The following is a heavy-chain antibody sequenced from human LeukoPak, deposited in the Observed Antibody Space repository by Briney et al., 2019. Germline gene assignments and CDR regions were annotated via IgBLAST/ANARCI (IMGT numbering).Heavy chain of an antibody. CDR1: GFTFSTYS. J-gene: IGHJ4*02. D-gene: IGHD2-8*02. Sequence: GGSLRLSCAASGFTFSTYSMNWVRQAPGKGLEWVSIIYSGGSTYYADSVKGRFTISRDNSKNTLYLQMNSLRAEDTAVYYCAATGAARGGYWGQGTLVTVSS. V-gene: IGHV3-66*01. CDR3: AATGAARGGY. CDR2: IYSGGST.